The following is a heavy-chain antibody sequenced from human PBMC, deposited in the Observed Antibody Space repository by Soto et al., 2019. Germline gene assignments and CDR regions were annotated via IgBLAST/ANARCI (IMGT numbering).Heavy chain of an antibody. D-gene: IGHD2-21*02. CDR2: IDAGNGNT. J-gene: IGHJ4*02. CDR3: ARSIVVVTAADY. CDR1: GYTFTSYA. Sequence: ASVKVSCKASGYTFTSYAMHWVRQAPGQRLEWMGWIDAGNGNTKYSQKFQGRVTITRDTSASTAYMELSSLRSEDTAVYYCARSIVVVTAADYWGQGTLVTVSS. V-gene: IGHV1-3*01.